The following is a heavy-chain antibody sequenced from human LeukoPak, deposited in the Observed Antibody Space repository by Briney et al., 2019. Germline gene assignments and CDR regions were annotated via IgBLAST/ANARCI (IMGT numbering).Heavy chain of an antibody. Sequence: GGSLRLSCAASGFTFSSYAMHWVRQAPDKGLEWVAVISYDGSNKYYADSVKGRFTISRDNSKNTLYLQMNSLRAEDTAVYYCARDQTPRGYSYGPFDYWGQGTLVTVSS. V-gene: IGHV3-30-3*01. D-gene: IGHD5-18*01. CDR3: ARDQTPRGYSYGPFDY. J-gene: IGHJ4*02. CDR2: ISYDGSNK. CDR1: GFTFSSYA.